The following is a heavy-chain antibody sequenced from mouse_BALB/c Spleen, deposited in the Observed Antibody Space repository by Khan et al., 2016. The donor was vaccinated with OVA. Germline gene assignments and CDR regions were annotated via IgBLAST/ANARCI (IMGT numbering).Heavy chain of an antibody. J-gene: IGHJ2*02. CDR2: INPHIGET. CDR1: GYSFTGYF. V-gene: IGHV1-20*02. CDR3: ARFYGSDFDY. Sequence: EVQLQQSGPELVKPGASVKITCKASGYSFTGYFMNWVMQSHGKSLEWIGRINPHIGETFYNPKFKGKVTLTADESSSKAHMELRSLASEDSAVYYCARFYGSDFDYWGQGTSLTDSS. D-gene: IGHD1-1*01.